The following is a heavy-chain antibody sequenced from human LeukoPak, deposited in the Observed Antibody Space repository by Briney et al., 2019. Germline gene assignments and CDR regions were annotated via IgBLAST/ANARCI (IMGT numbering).Heavy chain of an antibody. CDR2: NYYSKST. CDR3: ASVDFRLQLLDSWFDP. V-gene: IGHV4-30-4*01. Sequence: SETLSLTCTVSGGSISSGDYYWSWHRQPPGQGLEWIVYNYYSKSTYSNPSIKSRITIKVDTSKNQFSLKLSSVTAADTAVYYCASVDFRLQLLDSWFDPWGEGTLVTVSS. CDR1: GGSISSGDYY. J-gene: IGHJ5*02. D-gene: IGHD3/OR15-3a*01.